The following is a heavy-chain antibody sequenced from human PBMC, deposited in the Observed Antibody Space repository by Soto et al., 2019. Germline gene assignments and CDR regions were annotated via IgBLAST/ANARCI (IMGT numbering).Heavy chain of an antibody. Sequence: GGSLRLSCATSGFPFHDYALSWVREAPGKGLEWVSAIAFTGIATYYADSVKGRFTISRDNSKNIVYLQMNSLRVDDTALYYCVKEAELLTLVAFAPWGQGT. V-gene: IGHV3-23*01. CDR2: IAFTGIAT. J-gene: IGHJ5*02. CDR1: GFPFHDYA. D-gene: IGHD3-10*01. CDR3: VKEAELLTLVAFAP.